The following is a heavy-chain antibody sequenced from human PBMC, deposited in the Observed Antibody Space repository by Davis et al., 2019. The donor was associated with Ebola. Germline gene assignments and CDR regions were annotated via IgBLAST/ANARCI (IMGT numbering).Heavy chain of an antibody. CDR3: AKGLGQLLGSKYYTMDV. V-gene: IGHV3-30*18. CDR1: GFTFSAYG. J-gene: IGHJ6*04. Sequence: PGGSLRLSCAASGFTFSAYGMHWVRRAAGKGLDWVAVISYDEEIKYYSASVQGRFTISRDNSKNTLYLQMHCLRTEDTAVYYCAKGLGQLLGSKYYTMDVWGKRTTVSVSS. D-gene: IGHD3-10*01. CDR2: ISYDEEIK.